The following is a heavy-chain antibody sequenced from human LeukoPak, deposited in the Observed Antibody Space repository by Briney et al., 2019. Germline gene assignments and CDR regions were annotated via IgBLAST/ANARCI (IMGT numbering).Heavy chain of an antibody. CDR1: GFTFTTYA. Sequence: GGSPRLSCAASGFTFTTYAMSWVRQAPGKGLEWVSAISGSGDNTYYADSVKGRFTISRDNSKNTLYLQMNSLRAEDTAVYYCAKRFAYGGVDYWGQGTLVTVSS. J-gene: IGHJ4*02. D-gene: IGHD4-23*01. V-gene: IGHV3-23*01. CDR2: ISGSGDNT. CDR3: AKRFAYGGVDY.